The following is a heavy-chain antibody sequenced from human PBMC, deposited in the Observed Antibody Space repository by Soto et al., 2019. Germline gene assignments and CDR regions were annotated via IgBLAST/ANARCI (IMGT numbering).Heavy chain of an antibody. J-gene: IGHJ6*02. V-gene: IGHV3-48*02. CDR3: ARIKLVEFFFINVDVYDMDV. CDR2: ISSDSRYI. CDR1: GFTLSNYA. D-gene: IGHD3-16*01. Sequence: EVQLVESGGGLVQPGGSLRLSCAASGFTLSNYAVNWVRQAPGKGLEWVSYISSDSRYIYYGDSVKGRFTISRDNARNSVYLQMNSLRDEDTAVYYCARIKLVEFFFINVDVYDMDVWCQATPVTVSS.